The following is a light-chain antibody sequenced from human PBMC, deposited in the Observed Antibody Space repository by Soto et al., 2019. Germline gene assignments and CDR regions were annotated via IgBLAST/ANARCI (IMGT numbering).Light chain of an antibody. Sequence: IILTQSPGTLSLSPGEGATLSCKASQTVISTHLACYQQKPGQAPRLLIYATSNRATGIPDRFSGSWSGREFTLTIDRLEPEDFAVYYCQQYDSSSVTFGQGTRLDLK. CDR1: QTVISTH. V-gene: IGKV3-20*01. CDR3: QQYDSSSVT. CDR2: ATS. J-gene: IGKJ5*01.